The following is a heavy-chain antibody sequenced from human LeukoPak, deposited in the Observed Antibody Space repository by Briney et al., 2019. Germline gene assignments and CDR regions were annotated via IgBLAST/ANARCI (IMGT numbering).Heavy chain of an antibody. J-gene: IGHJ5*02. Sequence: PGGSLRLSCAASGFTFSSYAMHWVRQAPGKGQEWVAVISYDGSNKYYADSVKGRFTISRDNSKNTLYLQMNSLRAEDTAVYYCARAGCSGGSCYFGNWFDPWGQGTLVTVSS. D-gene: IGHD2-15*01. CDR3: ARAGCSGGSCYFGNWFDP. CDR1: GFTFSSYA. CDR2: ISYDGSNK. V-gene: IGHV3-30*04.